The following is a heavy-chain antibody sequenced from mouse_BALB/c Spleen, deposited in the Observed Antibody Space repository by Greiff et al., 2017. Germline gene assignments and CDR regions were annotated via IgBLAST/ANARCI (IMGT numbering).Heavy chain of an antibody. V-gene: IGHV1-37*01. J-gene: IGHJ2*01. CDR3: GRVRRENYFDY. D-gene: IGHD2-14*01. CDR1: GYSFTGHF. Sequence: VQLQQSGPELVKPGASVKISCKASGYSFTGHFMNWVKQSHGKSLEWIGRINPYNGDTFYNQKFKGKATLTVDKSSSTAHMELLSLTSEDSAVYYCGRVRRENYFDYWGQGTTLTVSS. CDR2: INPYNGDT.